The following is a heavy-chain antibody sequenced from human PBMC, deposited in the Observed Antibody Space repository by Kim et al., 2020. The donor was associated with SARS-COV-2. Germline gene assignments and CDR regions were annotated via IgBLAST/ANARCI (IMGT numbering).Heavy chain of an antibody. CDR1: GFTVSSNY. Sequence: GGSLRLSCAASGFTVSSNYMSWVRQAPGKGLEWVSVIYSGGSTYYADSVKGRFTISRDNSKNTLYLQMNSLRAEDTAVYYCARVNDSSSAHVYWGQGTLVTVSS. CDR3: ARVNDSSSAHVY. V-gene: IGHV3-53*01. J-gene: IGHJ4*02. D-gene: IGHD6-13*01. CDR2: IYSGGST.